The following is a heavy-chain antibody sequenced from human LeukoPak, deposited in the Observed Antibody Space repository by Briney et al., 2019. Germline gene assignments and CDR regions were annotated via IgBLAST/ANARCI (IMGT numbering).Heavy chain of an antibody. D-gene: IGHD2-2*02. V-gene: IGHV1-2*06. Sequence: ASVKVSCKASGYTFTGYYMHWVRQAPGQGLEWMGRINPNSGGTNYAQKFQGRVTMTRDTSISTAYMELSRLRSDDTAVYYCARVVSMVKYCSSTSCYTFGYWGQGTLVTVSS. CDR2: INPNSGGT. CDR3: ARVVSMVKYCSSTSCYTFGY. J-gene: IGHJ4*02. CDR1: GYTFTGYY.